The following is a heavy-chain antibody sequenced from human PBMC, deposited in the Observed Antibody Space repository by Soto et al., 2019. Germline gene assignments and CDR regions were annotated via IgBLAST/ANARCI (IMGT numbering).Heavy chain of an antibody. CDR2: ISYDGSKE. CDR1: GFTFNIYG. V-gene: IGHV3-30*18. Sequence: QVQLVESGGGVVQPGKSLRLSCAASGFTFNIYGMQWVRQAPGKGLEWVAVISYDGSKEYYGDSVKGRFTISRDNSKNTLYLQMNSLRSEETAVYYCAKVTDSSGWYPHYYGIDVWGQGTTVTISS. CDR3: AKVTDSSGWYPHYYGIDV. D-gene: IGHD6-19*01. J-gene: IGHJ6*02.